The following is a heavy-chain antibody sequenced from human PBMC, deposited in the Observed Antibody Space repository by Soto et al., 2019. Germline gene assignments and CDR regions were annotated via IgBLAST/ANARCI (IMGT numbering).Heavy chain of an antibody. V-gene: IGHV3-9*01. Sequence: GGSLRLSCAASGFTFDDYAMHWVRQAPGKGLEWVSGISWNSGSIGYADSVKGRFTISRDNAKNSLYLQMNSLRAEDTALYYCAKEIGAGYSSSWATFDYWGQGTLVTVSS. CDR3: AKEIGAGYSSSWATFDY. J-gene: IGHJ4*02. CDR1: GFTFDDYA. D-gene: IGHD6-13*01. CDR2: ISWNSGSI.